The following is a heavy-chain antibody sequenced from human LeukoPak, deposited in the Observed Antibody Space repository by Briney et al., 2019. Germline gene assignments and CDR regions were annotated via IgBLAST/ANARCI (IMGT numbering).Heavy chain of an antibody. V-gene: IGHV1-69*13. J-gene: IGHJ6*03. CDR2: IIPIFGTA. D-gene: IGHD4-17*01. CDR1: GGTFSSYA. Sequence: ASVKVSCKASGGTFSSYAISWVRQAPGQGLEWMGGIIPIFGTANYAQKFQGRVTITADESTSTAYMELSSLRSEDTAVYYCARAPGDGDYVGDYYYYYMDVWGKGTTVTISS. CDR3: ARAPGDGDYVGDYYYYYMDV.